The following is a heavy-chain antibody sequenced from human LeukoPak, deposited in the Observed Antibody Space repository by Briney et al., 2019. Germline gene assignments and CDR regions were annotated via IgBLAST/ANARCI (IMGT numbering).Heavy chain of an antibody. Sequence: ETLSLTCTVSGGSISSSTDSWGWIRQPPGKGLEWVSAISGSGGSTYYADSVKGRFTISRDNSKNTLYLQMNSLRAEDTAVYYCAKHYGDYPGYWGQGTLVTVSS. J-gene: IGHJ4*02. D-gene: IGHD4-17*01. CDR1: GGSISSSTDS. CDR2: ISGSGGST. CDR3: AKHYGDYPGY. V-gene: IGHV3-23*01.